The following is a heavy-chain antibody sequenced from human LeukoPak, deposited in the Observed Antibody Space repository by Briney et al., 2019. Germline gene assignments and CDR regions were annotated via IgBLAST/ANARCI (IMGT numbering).Heavy chain of an antibody. D-gene: IGHD5-12*01. Sequence: ASVKVSCKASGYTFTSYAMHWVRQATGQRLEWMGWINAGNGNTKYSQKFQGRVTITRDTSASTAYMELSSLRSEDTAVYYCARASPTLFRGYSGYLKYYYYGMDVWGKGTTVTVSS. CDR1: GYTFTSYA. CDR2: INAGNGNT. V-gene: IGHV1-3*01. CDR3: ARASPTLFRGYSGYLKYYYYGMDV. J-gene: IGHJ6*04.